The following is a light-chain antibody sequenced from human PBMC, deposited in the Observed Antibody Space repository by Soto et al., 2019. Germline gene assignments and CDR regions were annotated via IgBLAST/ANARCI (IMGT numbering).Light chain of an antibody. CDR2: EVS. V-gene: IGLV2-23*02. CDR3: CSYAGSRTHVL. CDR1: SSDVGSYNL. J-gene: IGLJ2*01. Sequence: QSALTQPASVSGSPGQSITISCIGTSSDVGSYNLVSWYHQHPGKAPKVLIYEVSERPSGVSNRFSGSKSGNTASLTISGIHAEDEAEYYCCSYAGSRTHVLFGGGTKLTVL.